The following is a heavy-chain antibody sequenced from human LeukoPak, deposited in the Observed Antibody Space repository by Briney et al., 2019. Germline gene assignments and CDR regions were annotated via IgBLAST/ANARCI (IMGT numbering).Heavy chain of an antibody. D-gene: IGHD1-26*01. CDR2: IRSKAYGGTA. CDR1: GFTFSSYG. V-gene: IGHV3-49*04. J-gene: IGHJ4*02. CDR3: TSDEGEDTSY. Sequence: GGSLRLSCAASGFTFSSYGMHWVRQAPGKGLEWVGVIRSKAYGGTAEYAASVKGRFTISRDDSKSIAYLQMSGLKTEDTAVYYCTSDEGEDTSYWGQGTLVTVSS.